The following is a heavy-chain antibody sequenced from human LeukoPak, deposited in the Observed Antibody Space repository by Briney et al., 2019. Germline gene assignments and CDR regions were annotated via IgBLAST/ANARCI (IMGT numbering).Heavy chain of an antibody. CDR1: GYTFTTYG. CDR2: INPSGGST. D-gene: IGHD3-10*01. V-gene: IGHV1-46*01. CDR3: AREYGSGFDY. J-gene: IGHJ4*02. Sequence: ASVKVSCKASGYTFTTYGITWVRQAPGQGLEWMGIINPSGGSTSYAQKFQGRVTMTRDTSTSTVYMELSSLRSEDTAVYYCAREYGSGFDYWGQGTLVTVSS.